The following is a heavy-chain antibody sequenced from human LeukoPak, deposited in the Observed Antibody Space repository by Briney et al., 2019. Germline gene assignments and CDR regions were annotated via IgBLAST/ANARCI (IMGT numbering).Heavy chain of an antibody. CDR2: INWNGGST. Sequence: GGSLRLSCAASGFSFDDYDMNGVRQAPGKGLEWVSGINWNGGSTGYADSVKGRFTISRDNAKNSLYLQMNSLRAEDTALYYCARDLPQIEYWGQGTLVTVSS. D-gene: IGHD3-22*01. V-gene: IGHV3-20*04. CDR1: GFSFDDYD. J-gene: IGHJ4*02. CDR3: ARDLPQIEY.